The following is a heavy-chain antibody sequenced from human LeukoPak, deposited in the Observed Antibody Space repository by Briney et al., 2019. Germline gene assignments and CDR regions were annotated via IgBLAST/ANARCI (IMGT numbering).Heavy chain of an antibody. V-gene: IGHV3-23*03. J-gene: IGHJ4*02. CDR1: GFTFSDYY. CDR2: IYSGSGPT. Sequence: GGSLRLSCAASGFTFSDYYMSWIRQAPGKGLEWVSVIYSGSGPTYYADSVKGRFTIYRDNSKNTLYLQMNSLRAEDTAVYYCAKDLAYWGKGTLVTVSS. CDR3: AKDLAY.